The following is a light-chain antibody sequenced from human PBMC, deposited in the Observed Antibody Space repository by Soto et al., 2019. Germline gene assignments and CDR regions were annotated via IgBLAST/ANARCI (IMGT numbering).Light chain of an antibody. CDR3: QQYNNWPHT. V-gene: IGKV3-15*01. CDR2: GAS. Sequence: EIVMTQSPATLSVSPGERATLSCRASQSVSSNLAWYQQKPGQAPRLLSYGASTRATGIPARFSGSGSGTEFTLTNSSLQSEDFAVYYCQQYNNWPHTFGQGTKLEIK. J-gene: IGKJ2*01. CDR1: QSVSSN.